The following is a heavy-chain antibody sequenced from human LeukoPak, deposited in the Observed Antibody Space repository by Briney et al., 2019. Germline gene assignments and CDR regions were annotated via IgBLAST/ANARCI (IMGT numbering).Heavy chain of an antibody. CDR1: GFTFSSYA. V-gene: IGHV3-30-3*01. D-gene: IGHD6-25*01. CDR2: ISYDGSNK. CDR3: ARETGSAIGSSDFDY. J-gene: IGHJ4*02. Sequence: GGSLRLSCAASGFTFSSYAMHWVRQAPGKGLEWVAVISYDGSNKYYADSVKGRFTISRDNSKNTLYLQMNSLRAEDTAVYYCARETGSAIGSSDFDYWGQGTLVTVSS.